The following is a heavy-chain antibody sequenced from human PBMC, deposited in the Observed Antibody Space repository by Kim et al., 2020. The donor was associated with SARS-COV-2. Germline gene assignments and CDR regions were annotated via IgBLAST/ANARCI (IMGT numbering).Heavy chain of an antibody. CDR3: ARGRWELPY. CDR1: GGSISNYY. D-gene: IGHD1-26*01. Sequence: SETLSLTCTVSGGSISNYYWSWIRQPPGKGLEWIGYIYYSGSTNYNPSLKSRVTISVETSNNQASMTLSSVTAADTAVYYCARGRWELPYWGQGTLVTVSS. V-gene: IGHV4-59*01. CDR2: IYYSGST. J-gene: IGHJ4*02.